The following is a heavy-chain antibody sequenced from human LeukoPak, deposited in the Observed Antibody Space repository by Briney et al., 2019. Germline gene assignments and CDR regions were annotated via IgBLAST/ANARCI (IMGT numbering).Heavy chain of an antibody. V-gene: IGHV4-39*07. D-gene: IGHD3-22*01. Sequence: SETLSLTCTVSGGSISSSSYYWGWIRQPPGKGLEWIGSIYYSGSTYYNPSLKSRVTISVDTSKNQFSLKLSSVTAADTAVYYCAREVGYDSSGYHNDHWGQGTLVTVSS. CDR1: GGSISSSSYY. CDR3: AREVGYDSSGYHNDH. J-gene: IGHJ4*02. CDR2: IYYSGST.